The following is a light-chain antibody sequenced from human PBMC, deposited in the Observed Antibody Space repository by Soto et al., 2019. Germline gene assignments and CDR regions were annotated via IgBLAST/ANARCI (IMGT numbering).Light chain of an antibody. V-gene: IGLV2-11*01. Sequence: QSALTQPRSVSGSPGQSVTISCTGTSSDVGGYNYVSWYQQHPGKAPKLMIYDVSKRPSGVLDRFSGSKSGNTASLTISGLQAEDEADYYCCSYAGSYPVVFGGGTKVTLL. CDR2: DVS. J-gene: IGLJ2*01. CDR1: SSDVGGYNY. CDR3: CSYAGSYPVV.